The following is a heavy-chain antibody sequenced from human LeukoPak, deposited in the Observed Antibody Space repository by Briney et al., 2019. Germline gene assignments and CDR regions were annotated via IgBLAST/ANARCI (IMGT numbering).Heavy chain of an antibody. CDR2: ISGSGGST. CDR3: AAGVPAAIPFYYYYYGMDV. V-gene: IGHV3-23*01. J-gene: IGHJ6*02. Sequence: GGSLRLSCAASGFTFSSYAMSWVRQAPGKGLEWVSAISGSGGSTYYADSVKGRFTISRDNSKNTLYLQMNSLRAEDTAVYYCAAGVPAAIPFYYYYYGMDVWGQGTTVTVSS. CDR1: GFTFSSYA. D-gene: IGHD2-2*02.